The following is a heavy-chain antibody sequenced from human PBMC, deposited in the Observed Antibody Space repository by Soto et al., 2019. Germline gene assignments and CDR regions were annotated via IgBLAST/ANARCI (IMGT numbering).Heavy chain of an antibody. D-gene: IGHD6-13*01. CDR2: IYHSGSA. V-gene: IGHV4-4*02. J-gene: IGHJ4*02. Sequence: QVELQESGPGLVKPSGTLSLTCAVSGDSVSSRFWWSWVRQSPGKGLERIGEIYHSGSANYNPSLKSRVTMSVDNSKNQFSLKLNSVTAADTAVYYCARYNAASGTYYFDYWGQGTLVTVSS. CDR1: GDSVSSRFW. CDR3: ARYNAASGTYYFDY.